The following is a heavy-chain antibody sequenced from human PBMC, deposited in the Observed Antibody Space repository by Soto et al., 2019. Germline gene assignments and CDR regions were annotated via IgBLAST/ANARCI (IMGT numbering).Heavy chain of an antibody. Sequence: GASVKVSCKASGYTFTSYAMHWVRQAPGQRLEWMGWINAGNGNTKYSQKFQGRVNITRDTSASTAYMELSSLRSEDTALYYCARAPPRYCSGGSCIFDYWGQGTLVTVSS. CDR1: GYTFTSYA. CDR3: ARAPPRYCSGGSCIFDY. CDR2: INAGNGNT. D-gene: IGHD2-15*01. V-gene: IGHV1-3*01. J-gene: IGHJ4*02.